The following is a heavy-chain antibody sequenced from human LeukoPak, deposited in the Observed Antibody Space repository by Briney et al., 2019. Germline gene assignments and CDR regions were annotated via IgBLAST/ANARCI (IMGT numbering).Heavy chain of an antibody. J-gene: IGHJ1*01. V-gene: IGHV3-66*01. Sequence: GGSLRLSCVVSGLTVSRKFMNWVRQAPGKGLEWVSGIYDDGNTFYADSVKGRLSISRDTSRNTLSLQMSSLRAEDTAVYFCASCGDDCDPRETAWVDFLHWGQGTLVTVSS. CDR1: GLTVSRKF. CDR2: IYDDGNT. CDR3: ASCGDDCDPRETAWVDFLH. D-gene: IGHD2-21*02.